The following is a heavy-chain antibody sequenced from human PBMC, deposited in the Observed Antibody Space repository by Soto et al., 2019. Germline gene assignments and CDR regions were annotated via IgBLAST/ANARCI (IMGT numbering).Heavy chain of an antibody. CDR2: IIPILGIA. Sequence: QVQLVQSGAEVKKPGSSVKVSCKASGGTFSSYTISWVRQAPGQGLEWMGRIIPILGIANYAQKFQGRVTIXAVXSTSTAYMELSSLRSEDTAVYYCASRSGAFYGMDVWGQGTTVTVSS. CDR1: GGTFSSYT. V-gene: IGHV1-69*02. CDR3: ASRSGAFYGMDV. J-gene: IGHJ6*02.